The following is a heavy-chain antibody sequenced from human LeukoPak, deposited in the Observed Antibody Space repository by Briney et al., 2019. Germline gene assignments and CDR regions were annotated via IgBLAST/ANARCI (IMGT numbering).Heavy chain of an antibody. CDR3: AKDQAFYPPVAHY. V-gene: IGHV3-23*01. J-gene: IGHJ4*02. Sequence: PGGSLRLSCAASGFTFSSYAMSWVRQAPGKGLEWVSGISGSGGSTHYADSVKGRFTISRDNSKNTLYLQMNSLRAEDTAVYYCAKDQAFYPPVAHYWGQGTLVTVSS. CDR1: GFTFSSYA. D-gene: IGHD6-19*01. CDR2: ISGSGGST.